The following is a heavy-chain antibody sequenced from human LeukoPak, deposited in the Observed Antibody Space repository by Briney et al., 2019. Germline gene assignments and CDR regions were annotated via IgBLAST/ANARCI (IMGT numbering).Heavy chain of an antibody. J-gene: IGHJ4*02. V-gene: IGHV4-31*01. D-gene: IGHD5-24*01. Sequence: SSETLSLTCTVSGDSINSGAYYWSWIRQHPGKGLEWIGYIDYSGSTYYNPSLKSQVSISVDTSKNQLSLKLSSVTAADTAVYYCARGDGYNLSDYWGQGTLVAVSS. CDR1: GDSINSGAYY. CDR2: IDYSGST. CDR3: ARGDGYNLSDY.